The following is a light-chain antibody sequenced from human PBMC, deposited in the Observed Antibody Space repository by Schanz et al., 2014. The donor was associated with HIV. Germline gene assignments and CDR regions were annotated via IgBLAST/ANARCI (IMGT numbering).Light chain of an antibody. CDR2: GNS. CDR3: QSYDSSLSVLV. J-gene: IGLJ2*01. CDR1: SSNIGAGYD. V-gene: IGLV1-40*01. Sequence: QSVLTQPPSVSGAPGQRVTISCTGSSSNIGAGYDVHWYQQHPGTAPKLLIYGNSNRPSGVPDRFTGSKSGTSASLAITGLQAEDEADYYCQSYDSSLSVLVFGGGTKLTVL.